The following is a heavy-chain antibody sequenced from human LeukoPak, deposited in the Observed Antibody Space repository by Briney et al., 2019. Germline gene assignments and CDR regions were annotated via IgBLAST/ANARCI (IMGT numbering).Heavy chain of an antibody. V-gene: IGHV3-23*01. CDR1: GFTFSNYA. CDR3: AKSCCWDLLPPDY. D-gene: IGHD1-26*01. J-gene: IGHJ4*02. CDR2: ISGSGGST. Sequence: PGGSLRLSCAASGFTFSNYAMGWVRQAPGKGLEWVSAISGSGGSTYYADSVKGRFTISRDNSKNTLYLQMNSLRAEDTAVYYCAKSCCWDLLPPDYWGQGTLVTVSS.